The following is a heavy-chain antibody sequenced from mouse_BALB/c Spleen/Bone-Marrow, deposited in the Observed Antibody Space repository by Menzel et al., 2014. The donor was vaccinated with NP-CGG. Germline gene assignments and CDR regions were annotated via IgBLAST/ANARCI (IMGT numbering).Heavy chain of an antibody. V-gene: IGHV5-17*02. CDR3: ARERTGFDY. CDR2: ISSGSSII. D-gene: IGHD4-1*01. J-gene: IGHJ2*01. Sequence: EVKLVESGGGLVQPGGSRKLSCAASGFTFSYFGMHWVRQAPEKGLEWVAYISSGSSIIYYADTVKGRFTISRDNPKNTLFLRMTSLRPEDTAMYYCARERTGFDYWGQGTTLTVSS. CDR1: GFTFSYFG.